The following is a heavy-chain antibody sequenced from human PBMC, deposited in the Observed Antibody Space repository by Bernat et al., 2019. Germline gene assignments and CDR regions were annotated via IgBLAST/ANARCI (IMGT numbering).Heavy chain of an antibody. CDR1: GFTFSSCA. Sequence: EVQLLESGGGLVQPGGSLRLSCAASGFTFSSCAMSWVRQAPGKGLEWVSVISGSGDSTYVADSVRGGFTISRDNSKNTLYLHMNSLRDDDTAVYYCAKSYSGVWSTIDYWGQGALVTVSS. J-gene: IGHJ4*02. V-gene: IGHV3-23*01. CDR2: ISGSGDST. D-gene: IGHD2-21*01. CDR3: AKSYSGVWSTIDY.